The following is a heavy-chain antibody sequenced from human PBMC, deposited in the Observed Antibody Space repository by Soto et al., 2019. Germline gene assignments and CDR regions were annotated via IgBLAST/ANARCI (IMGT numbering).Heavy chain of an antibody. V-gene: IGHV4-59*08. CDR3: ARHRGSTYGDHY. J-gene: IGHJ4*02. CDR1: GGSISSYY. Sequence: SETLSLTCTVSGGSISSYYWSWIRQPPGKGLEWVGFSDYSGSSNYNPSLKSRVTIAVDTAKNQFSLKLSSVTAADTAVYYCARHRGSTYGDHYWGQGTLVTVS. D-gene: IGHD5-18*01. CDR2: SDYSGSS.